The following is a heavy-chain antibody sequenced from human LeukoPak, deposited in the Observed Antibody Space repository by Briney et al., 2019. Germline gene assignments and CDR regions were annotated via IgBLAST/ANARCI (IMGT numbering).Heavy chain of an antibody. CDR3: ARATYYYDSSGYQPGRPDAFDI. CDR1: GGSVSSGGYY. V-gene: IGHV4-31*03. CDR2: INYSGST. J-gene: IGHJ3*02. Sequence: SETLSLTCTVSGGSVSSGGYYWSWLRQHPGKGLKWNVNINYSGSTYYNPSLKSRVTISVDTSKNQFSLKLSSVTAADTAVYYCARATYYYDSSGYQPGRPDAFDIWCQGTMVTVSS. D-gene: IGHD3-22*01.